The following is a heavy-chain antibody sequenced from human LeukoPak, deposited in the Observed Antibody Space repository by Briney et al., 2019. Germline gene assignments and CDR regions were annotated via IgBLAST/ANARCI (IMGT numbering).Heavy chain of an antibody. V-gene: IGHV3-23*01. CDR3: AKGKYYGSGSYCIFDY. CDR2: ISATGGST. CDR1: GFTFSSYA. J-gene: IGHJ4*02. D-gene: IGHD3-10*01. Sequence: GGSLRLSCAASGFTFSSYAMSWVRQAPGKGLEWVSGISATGGSTHYADSVKGRFTISRDNSKKMLYLQMNGLRAEDTAVYYCAKGKYYGSGSYCIFDYWGQGTLVTVSS.